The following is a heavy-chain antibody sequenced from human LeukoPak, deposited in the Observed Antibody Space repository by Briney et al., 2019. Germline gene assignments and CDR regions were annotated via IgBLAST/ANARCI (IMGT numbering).Heavy chain of an antibody. CDR3: ARVRYFDWSPFYFDY. CDR2: IYYSGST. J-gene: IGHJ4*02. CDR1: GGSLSRGGYY. V-gene: IGHV4-31*03. Sequence: PSETLSLTCTVSGGSLSRGGYYWSWIRQHPGKGLEWIGYIYYSGSTYYNPSLKSRVTISVDTSKNQFSLKLSSVTAADTAVYYCARVRYFDWSPFYFDYWGQGTLVTVSS. D-gene: IGHD3-9*01.